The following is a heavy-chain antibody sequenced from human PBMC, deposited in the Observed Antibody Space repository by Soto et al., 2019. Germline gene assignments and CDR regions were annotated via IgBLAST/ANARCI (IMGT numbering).Heavy chain of an antibody. CDR1: GGSISSYY. J-gene: IGHJ3*02. CDR3: ARGGYCGGDCYTLAFDI. CDR2: IYYSGST. V-gene: IGHV4-59*01. Sequence: SETLSLTCTVPGGSISSYYWSWIRQPPGKGMEWIGYIYYSGSTNYNPSLKSRVTISVDTSKNQFSLKLSSVTAADTAVYYCARGGYCGGDCYTLAFDIWGQGTMVTV. D-gene: IGHD2-21*02.